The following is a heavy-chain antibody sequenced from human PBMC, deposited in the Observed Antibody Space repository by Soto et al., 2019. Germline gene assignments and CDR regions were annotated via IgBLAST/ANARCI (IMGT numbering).Heavy chain of an antibody. CDR1: GFTFSTYA. Sequence: GGSLRLSCAASGFTFSTYAMIWVRQAPGEGLAWVSSISPGGDMTYYADSVKGRCTISRDNSKNTLYLKMDSLRAEDTAVYYCAINPHSPGVALNYWGQGTLVTFSS. V-gene: IGHV3-23*01. CDR3: AINPHSPGVALNY. D-gene: IGHD3-10*01. J-gene: IGHJ4*02. CDR2: ISPGGDMT.